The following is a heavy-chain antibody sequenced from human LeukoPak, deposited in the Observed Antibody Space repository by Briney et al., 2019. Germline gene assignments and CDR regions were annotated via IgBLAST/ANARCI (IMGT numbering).Heavy chain of an antibody. D-gene: IGHD3-22*01. CDR1: GGSLSSYH. J-gene: IGHJ3*02. CDR3: ARGNYDSRGYSNAFDI. Sequence: PSETLSLTCTVSGGSLSSYHWSWIRQPPGKRLEWIGYISYSGSTNSNPSLKSRVTISVDTSKNQFSLKLSSVTAGDTAVYYCARGNYDSRGYSNAFDIWGQGAMVTVSS. CDR2: ISYSGST. V-gene: IGHV4-59*01.